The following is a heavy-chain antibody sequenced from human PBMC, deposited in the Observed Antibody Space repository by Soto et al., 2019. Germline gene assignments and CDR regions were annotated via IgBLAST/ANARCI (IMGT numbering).Heavy chain of an antibody. CDR3: ARARSSSSDYYYYMDV. CDR1: GGSFSGYY. V-gene: IGHV4-34*01. J-gene: IGHJ6*03. Sequence: SETLSLTCAVYGGSFSGYYWSWIRQPPGKGLEWIGEINHSGSTNYNPSLKSRVTISVDTSKNQFSLKLSSVTAADTAVYYCARARSSSSDYYYYMDVWGKGTTVTVS. CDR2: INHSGST. D-gene: IGHD6-6*01.